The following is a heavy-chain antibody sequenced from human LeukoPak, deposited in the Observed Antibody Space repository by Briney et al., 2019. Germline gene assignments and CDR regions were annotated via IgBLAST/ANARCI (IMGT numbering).Heavy chain of an antibody. CDR2: IYYGGST. V-gene: IGHV4-39*01. CDR3: ARHKKYTYGYNWFDP. Sequence: SDTLSLTCTVSGGSISSSSYYWGWLRQPPGAGLEWIGSIYYGGSTYYNPSLKSRVTISVDTTKNQFSLKMSSVTAADTAVYYCARHKKYTYGYNWFDPWGQGPLVPVSA. D-gene: IGHD5-18*01. J-gene: IGHJ5*02. CDR1: GGSISSSSYY.